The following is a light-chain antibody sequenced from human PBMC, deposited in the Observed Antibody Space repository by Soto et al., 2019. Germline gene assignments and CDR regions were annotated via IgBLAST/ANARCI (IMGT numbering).Light chain of an antibody. V-gene: IGKV1-12*01. CDR1: QDISSW. CDR2: AAS. J-gene: IGKJ2*01. Sequence: DIQMTQSPSSVSASVGDRVTITCRASQDISSWLTWYQQNPGKAPKSPIYAASSLQSGVPTRFSGSGSGTDFSHTISSLQPEDFATYYCQQTNSAPYTCGQGTKLEMK. CDR3: QQTNSAPYT.